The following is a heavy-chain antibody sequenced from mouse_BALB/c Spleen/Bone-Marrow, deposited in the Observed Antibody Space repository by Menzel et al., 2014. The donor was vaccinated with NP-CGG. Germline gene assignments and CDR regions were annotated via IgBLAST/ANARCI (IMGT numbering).Heavy chain of an antibody. Sequence: EVKLQESGGGLVQPGGSRKLSCAASGFTFXNFGMHWVRQAPEKGLEWVAYISGGSSSIYYGDTVKGRFTISRDNPTNTLFLQMTSRRSEETAMYCYSRGEDYDGYAMDYWGQGTSITVSA. J-gene: IGHJ4*01. CDR1: GFTFXNFG. V-gene: IGHV5-17*02. D-gene: IGHD2-4*01. CDR3: SRGEDYDGYAMDY. CDR2: ISGGSSSI.